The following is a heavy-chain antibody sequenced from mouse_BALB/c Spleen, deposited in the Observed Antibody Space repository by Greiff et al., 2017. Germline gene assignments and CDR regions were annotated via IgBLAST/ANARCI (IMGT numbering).Heavy chain of an antibody. V-gene: IGHV5-6-3*01. J-gene: IGHJ4*01. CDR2: INSNGGST. Sequence: EVQGVESGGGLVQPGGSLKLSCAASGFTFSSYGMSWVRQTPDKRLELVATINSNGGSTYYPDSVKGRFTISRDNAKNTLYLQMSSLKSEDTAMYYCARDIYYDYDVPFYAMDYWGQGTSVTVSS. D-gene: IGHD2-4*01. CDR1: GFTFSSYG. CDR3: ARDIYYDYDVPFYAMDY.